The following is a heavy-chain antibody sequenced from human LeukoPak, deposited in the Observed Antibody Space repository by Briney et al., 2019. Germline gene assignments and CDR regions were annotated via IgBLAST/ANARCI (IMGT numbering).Heavy chain of an antibody. Sequence: SETLSLTCTVSGGAINNSYWTWIRQPPGKGLEWIGHIYYSGSTNDSPSLKSRVTISVDASKNQFSLKLSSVTAADTAVYYCARSGYYYDSSGYYRFDYWGQGTLVTVSS. D-gene: IGHD3-22*01. V-gene: IGHV4-59*01. CDR3: ARSGYYYDSSGYYRFDY. CDR2: IYYSGST. CDR1: GGAINNSY. J-gene: IGHJ4*02.